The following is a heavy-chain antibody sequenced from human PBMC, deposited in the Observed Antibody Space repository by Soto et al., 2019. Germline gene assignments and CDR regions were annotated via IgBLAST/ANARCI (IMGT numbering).Heavy chain of an antibody. CDR3: AKRRGAGGHFDY. J-gene: IGHJ4*02. CDR2: ISSGGST. Sequence: EVQLLESGGGLVQPEGSLRLSCAASGFTFTSYAMGWVRQAPGKGLEWVSVISSGGSTYYADSVRRRFTISRDNSKYTLSLQMNSLRAEDTAVYYCAKRRGAGGHFDYWGQGALVTVSS. CDR1: GFTFTSYA. D-gene: IGHD2-15*01. V-gene: IGHV3-23*01.